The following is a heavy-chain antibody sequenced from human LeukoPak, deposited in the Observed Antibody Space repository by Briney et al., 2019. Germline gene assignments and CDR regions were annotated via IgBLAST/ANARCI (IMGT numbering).Heavy chain of an antibody. D-gene: IGHD6-13*01. J-gene: IGHJ4*02. CDR3: ARDSSSWYPDY. Sequence: PSETLSLTCTVSGGSISSYYWSWTRQPPGKGLEWIGYIYYSGSTNYNPSLKSRVTISVDTSKNQFSLKLSSVTAADTAVYYCARDSSSWYPDYWGQGTLVTVSS. V-gene: IGHV4-59*01. CDR2: IYYSGST. CDR1: GGSISSYY.